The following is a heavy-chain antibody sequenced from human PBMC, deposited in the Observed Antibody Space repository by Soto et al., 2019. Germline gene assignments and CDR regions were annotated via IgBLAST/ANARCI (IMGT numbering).Heavy chain of an antibody. D-gene: IGHD1-26*01. J-gene: IGHJ4*02. CDR1: GYSFTSLD. Sequence: QVQLVQSGAEVREPRASVKVSCKASGYSFTSLDINWVRQTAGQGLEWRGWMQPSTGRTGYAQKFQGRVTMTRDTSINTAYMELTTLTSDDTAFYYCARGVSAGVDYWGQGTLVTVSS. CDR3: ARGVSAGVDY. V-gene: IGHV1-8*01. CDR2: MQPSTGRT.